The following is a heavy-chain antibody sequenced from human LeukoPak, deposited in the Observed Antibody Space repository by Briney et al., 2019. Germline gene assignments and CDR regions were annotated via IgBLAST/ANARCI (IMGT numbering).Heavy chain of an antibody. J-gene: IGHJ3*02. CDR1: GYAISSGYF. CDR2: IYHSGST. D-gene: IGHD3-9*01. V-gene: IGHV4-38-2*02. CDR3: ARDGVYYDILIGIHLPYDAFDI. Sequence: SETLSLTCSVSGYAISSGYFWGWIRQPPGKGLEWIGTIYHSGSTYYNPSLKSRVTISVDTSKNQFSLKLSSVTAADTAVYYCARDGVYYDILIGIHLPYDAFDIWGQGTMVTVSS.